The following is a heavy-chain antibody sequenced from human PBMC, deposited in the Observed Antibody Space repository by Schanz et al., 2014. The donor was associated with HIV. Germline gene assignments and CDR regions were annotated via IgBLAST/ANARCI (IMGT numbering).Heavy chain of an antibody. D-gene: IGHD3-16*01. V-gene: IGHV1-2*02. CDR2: FNPYSGGR. J-gene: IGHJ6*02. CDR1: EYIFTDHY. Sequence: QVPLVQSGTEVKRPGASVKVSCTASEYIFTDHYIQWVRQAPGHGLEWMGWFNPYSGGRIYAQQFQGRVVMTRDTSISTAYMELSGLTSDDTAVYYCARGLKDYYYALDVWGQGTTVIVSS. CDR3: ARGLKDYYYALDV.